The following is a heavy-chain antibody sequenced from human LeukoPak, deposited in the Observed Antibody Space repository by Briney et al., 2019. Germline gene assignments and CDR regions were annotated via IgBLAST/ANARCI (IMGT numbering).Heavy chain of an antibody. CDR1: GFTFTSSA. CDR3: ARDTVTTFRFRDYRHYGMDV. CDR2: IVVGSGNT. J-gene: IGHJ6*02. V-gene: IGHV1-58*02. Sequence: SVKVSCKASGFTFTSSAMQWVRQARGQRLGWIGWIVVGSGNTNYAQKFQERVTITRDMSTSTAYMELSSLRSEDTAVYHCARDTVTTFRFRDYRHYGMDVWGQGTTVTVSS. D-gene: IGHD4-17*01.